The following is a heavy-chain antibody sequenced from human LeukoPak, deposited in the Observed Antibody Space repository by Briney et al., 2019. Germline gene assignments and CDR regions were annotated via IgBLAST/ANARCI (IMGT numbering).Heavy chain of an antibody. CDR1: GGSFSGYY. CDR2: INHSGST. J-gene: IGHJ6*03. D-gene: IGHD3-10*01. Sequence: SETLSLTCAVYGGSFSGYYWSWIRQPPGKGLEWIGEINHSGSTNYNPSLKSRVTISVDTSKRQFSPKLSSVTAADTAVYYCARVRAMVRGVIASYYYYYYMDVWGKGTTVTVSS. CDR3: ARVRAMVRGVIASYYYYYYMDV. V-gene: IGHV4-34*01.